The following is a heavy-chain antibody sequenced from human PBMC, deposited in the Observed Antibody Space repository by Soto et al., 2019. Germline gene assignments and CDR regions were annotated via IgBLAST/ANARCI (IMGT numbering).Heavy chain of an antibody. D-gene: IGHD4-17*01. CDR3: ARDPTNDYGDDTFDY. CDR2: IVPMFGTS. CDR1: GGTSTRYA. V-gene: IGHV1-69*06. Sequence: QERLVQSGADVRKPGSSVKVSCKVTGGTSTRYAINWVRQAPGQGLEWMGGIVPMFGTSKYAQKFQGRLTVTADIYTSTVYMELSGLKSEDTAVYFCARDPTNDYGDDTFDYWGQGTKVIVSS. J-gene: IGHJ4*02.